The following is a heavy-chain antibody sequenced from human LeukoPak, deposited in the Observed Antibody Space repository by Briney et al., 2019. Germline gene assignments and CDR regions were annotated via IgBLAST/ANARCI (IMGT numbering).Heavy chain of an antibody. J-gene: IGHJ6*02. CDR1: GGSFSGYY. Sequence: SETLSLTCAVYGGSFSGYYWSWIRQPPGKGLEWIGEINHSGSTNYNPSLKSRVTMTRDTSTSTVYMELSSLRSEDTAVYYCARAQHPYYYYGMDVWGQGTTVTVSS. CDR2: INHSGST. D-gene: IGHD2-2*01. V-gene: IGHV4-34*10. CDR3: ARAQHPYYYYGMDV.